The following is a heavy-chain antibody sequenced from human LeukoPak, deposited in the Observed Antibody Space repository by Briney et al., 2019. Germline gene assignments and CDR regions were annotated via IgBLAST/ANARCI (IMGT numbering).Heavy chain of an antibody. J-gene: IGHJ6*02. CDR3: AKRAITMVRGVRYYYGMDV. Sequence: GGSLRLSCAASGFTFSSYCMSWVRQAPGKGLEWVSAISGSGGNTYYADSVEGRFTISRDNSKNTLYLQMNSLRAEDTAVYYCAKRAITMVRGVRYYYGMDVWGQGTTVTVSS. CDR2: ISGSGGNT. CDR1: GFTFSSYC. D-gene: IGHD3-10*01. V-gene: IGHV3-23*01.